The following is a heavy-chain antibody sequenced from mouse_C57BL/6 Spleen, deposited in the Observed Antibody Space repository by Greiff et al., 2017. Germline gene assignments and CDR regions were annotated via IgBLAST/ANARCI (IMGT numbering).Heavy chain of an antibody. Sequence: EVKVVESGGGLVQPGGSLSLSCAASGFTFTDYYMSWVRQPPGKALEWLGFIRNKANGYTTEYSASVKGRFPISRDNSQSILYLHMTALGAEDSAAYYCEGYWVAFDFWGTGTTVTVSS. D-gene: IGHD1-1*02. CDR2: IRNKANGYTT. V-gene: IGHV7-3*01. CDR1: GFTFTDYY. CDR3: EGYWVAFDF. J-gene: IGHJ1*03.